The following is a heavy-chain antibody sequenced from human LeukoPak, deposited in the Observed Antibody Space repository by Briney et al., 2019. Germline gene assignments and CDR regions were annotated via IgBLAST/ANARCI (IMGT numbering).Heavy chain of an antibody. V-gene: IGHV1-18*01. CDR1: GYTFTSYG. Sequence: ASVKVSCKASGYTFTSYGIIWVRQAPGQGLEWMGWISAYNGNTNYAQKLQGRVTMTTDTSTSTAYVELRSLRSDDTAVYYCARCIAAAGVCYYGMDVWGQGTTVTVSS. D-gene: IGHD6-13*01. J-gene: IGHJ6*02. CDR3: ARCIAAAGVCYYGMDV. CDR2: ISAYNGNT.